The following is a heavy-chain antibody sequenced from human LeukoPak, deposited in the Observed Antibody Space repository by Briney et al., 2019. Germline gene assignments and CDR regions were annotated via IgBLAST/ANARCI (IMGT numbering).Heavy chain of an antibody. Sequence: GGSLRLSCSASGFIFSSYAMHWVRQAPGKGLEYVSAISSNGGSTYYADSVKGRFTISRDNSKNTLYLQMSSLRAEDTAVYYCVKGGLRYFDWRESSFDYWGQGTLVTVSS. CDR2: ISSNGGST. J-gene: IGHJ4*02. V-gene: IGHV3-64D*06. CDR3: VKGGLRYFDWRESSFDY. D-gene: IGHD3-9*01. CDR1: GFIFSSYA.